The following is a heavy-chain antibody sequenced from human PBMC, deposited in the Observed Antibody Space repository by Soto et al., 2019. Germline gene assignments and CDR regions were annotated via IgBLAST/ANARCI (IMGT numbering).Heavy chain of an antibody. CDR3: AAHNWNEYYYYGTEV. V-gene: IGHV1-58*01. J-gene: IGHJ6*02. D-gene: IGHD1-20*01. Sequence: SVNVSCKASGFTFTSSAVQWVRQARGQRLEWIGWIVVGIGNTNYAQKFQERVTITRDMSTSTAYMELSSLRSEDTAVYYCAAHNWNEYYYYGTEVWGQRTTFNPSS. CDR2: IVVGIGNT. CDR1: GFTFTSSA.